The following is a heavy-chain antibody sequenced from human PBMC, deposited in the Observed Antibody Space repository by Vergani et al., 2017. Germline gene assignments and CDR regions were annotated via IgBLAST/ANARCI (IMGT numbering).Heavy chain of an antibody. Sequence: QVQLVQSGSELKKPGASVKISCKASGYTFSNYYIHWFRQAPGQGFEWMGIINPSGGATTYENRFQGRLTMTRDTSTNTVYMDLSVLRSEDTAIYYCARRASGSSDYWGQGTLVTVSP. CDR2: INPSGGAT. CDR3: ARRASGSSDY. D-gene: IGHD1-26*01. CDR1: GYTFSNYY. V-gene: IGHV1-46*01. J-gene: IGHJ4*02.